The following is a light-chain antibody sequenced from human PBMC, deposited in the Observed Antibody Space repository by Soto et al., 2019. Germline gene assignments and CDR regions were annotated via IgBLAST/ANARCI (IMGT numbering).Light chain of an antibody. CDR2: GAS. J-gene: IGKJ3*01. CDR3: QQYGSSPIT. CDR1: QSVSSSY. Sequence: ENVVTQSPGTLSLSPGERATLSCRASQSVSSSYLAWYQQKPGQAPRLLIYGASSRATGIPDRFSGSGSGTDFTLTISRLEPEDFAVYYCQQYGSSPITFGPGTKVDIK. V-gene: IGKV3-20*01.